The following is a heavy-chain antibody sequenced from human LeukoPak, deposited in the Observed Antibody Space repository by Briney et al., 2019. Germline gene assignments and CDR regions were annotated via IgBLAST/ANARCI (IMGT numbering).Heavy chain of an antibody. V-gene: IGHV3-23*01. Sequence: PGGSLRLSCAASGFTFSSYAMSWVRQAPGKGLEWVSAISDSGNTTYYADSAKGRFTISRDNSKNTLYLQMNSLRAEDTAVYYCVKDPPITTVRGVIIDFDYWGQGTLVTVSS. J-gene: IGHJ4*02. D-gene: IGHD3-10*01. CDR3: VKDPPITTVRGVIIDFDY. CDR2: ISDSGNTT. CDR1: GFTFSSYA.